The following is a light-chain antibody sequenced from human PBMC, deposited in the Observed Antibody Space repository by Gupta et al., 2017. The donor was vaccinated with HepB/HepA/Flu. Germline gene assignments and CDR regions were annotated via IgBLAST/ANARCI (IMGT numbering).Light chain of an antibody. CDR1: QSISSY. CDR3: QQSYSTPL. V-gene: IGKV1-39*01. Sequence: DIQMTQSPSSLSASVGDRVTITCRASQSISSYLNWYQQKPGKAPKLLIYAASSLQSGVPLRFSGSGAGKDFTLTSSRLQHEDFATYYWQQSYSTPLFGQGTKLEIK. CDR2: AAS. J-gene: IGKJ2*01.